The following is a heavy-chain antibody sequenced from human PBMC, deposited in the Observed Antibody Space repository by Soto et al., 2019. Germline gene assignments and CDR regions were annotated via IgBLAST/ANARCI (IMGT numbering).Heavy chain of an antibody. CDR2: IYYSGST. CDR3: ARHVGSGWHEGPDY. CDR1: GGSISSYY. J-gene: IGHJ4*02. V-gene: IGHV4-59*01. D-gene: IGHD6-19*01. Sequence: LSLTCTVSGGSISSYYWSWIRQPPGKGLEWIGYIYYSGSTNYNPSLKSRVTISVDTSKNQFSLKLSSVTAADTAVYYCARHVGSGWHEGPDYWGQGTLVTSPQ.